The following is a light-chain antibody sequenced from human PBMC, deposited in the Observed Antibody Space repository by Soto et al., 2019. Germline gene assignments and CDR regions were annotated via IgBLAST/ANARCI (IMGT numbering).Light chain of an antibody. CDR1: QSVSSY. J-gene: IGKJ3*01. CDR3: QQSYTMPFT. CDR2: DAS. Sequence: EIVLTQSPATLSLSPGERATLSCRASQSVSSYLAWYQQKPGQAPRLLIYDASNRATGIPARFSGSGSGTDFTLTISSLQPEDFATYYCQQSYTMPFTFGPGTKVDI. V-gene: IGKV3-11*01.